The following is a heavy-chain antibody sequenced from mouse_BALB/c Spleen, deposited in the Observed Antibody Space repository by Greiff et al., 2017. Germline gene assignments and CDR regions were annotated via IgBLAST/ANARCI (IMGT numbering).Heavy chain of an antibody. CDR3: ARNYGSGGAMDY. D-gene: IGHD1-1*01. CDR1: GFNIKDTY. J-gene: IGHJ4*01. CDR2: IDPANGNT. V-gene: IGHV14-3*02. Sequence: EVNVVESGAELVKPGASVKLSCTASGFNIKDTYMHWVKQRPEQGLEWIGRIDPANGNTKYDPKFQGKATITADTSSNTAYLQLSSLTSEDTAVYYCARNYGSGGAMDYWGQGTSVTVSS.